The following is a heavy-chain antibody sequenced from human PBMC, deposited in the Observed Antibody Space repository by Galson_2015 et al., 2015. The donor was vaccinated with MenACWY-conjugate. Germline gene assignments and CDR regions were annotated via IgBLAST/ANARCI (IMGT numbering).Heavy chain of an antibody. J-gene: IGHJ6*02. D-gene: IGHD1-20*01. Sequence: QSGAEVKKPGESLKISCKGSGYSFTSFWIGWVRQMPGKGLEWMGIIYPGDSDTRYSPSFQGQVTISADKSISTAYLQWSSLKASDTAMYYCARAVVPYNWNPYYYGMDVWGQGTTVTVSS. V-gene: IGHV5-51*01. CDR3: ARAVVPYNWNPYYYGMDV. CDR1: GYSFTSFW. CDR2: IYPGDSDT.